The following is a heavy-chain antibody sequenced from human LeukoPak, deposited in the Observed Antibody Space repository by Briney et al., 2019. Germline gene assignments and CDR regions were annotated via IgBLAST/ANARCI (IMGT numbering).Heavy chain of an antibody. J-gene: IGHJ4*02. D-gene: IGHD5-24*01. CDR2: INHSGST. V-gene: IGHV4-34*01. CDR3: ARGRDDYNFAY. CDR1: GVSFSGFH. Sequence: PSETLSLTCAVYGVSFSGFHWTWIRQPPGKGLEWIGEINHSGSTNYNPSLRSRVTISVDTSKNQFSLKLFSVTAADTAVYYCARGRDDYNFAYWGQGTLVTVSS.